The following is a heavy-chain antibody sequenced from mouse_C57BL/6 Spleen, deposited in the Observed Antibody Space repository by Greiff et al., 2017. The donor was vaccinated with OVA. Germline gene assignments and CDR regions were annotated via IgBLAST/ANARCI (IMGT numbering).Heavy chain of an antibody. J-gene: IGHJ1*03. D-gene: IGHD1-1*01. CDR1: GFTFSSYA. CDR3: ARDHDYGSSYVGYFDV. CDR2: ISDGGSYT. Sequence: DVQLVESGGGLVKPGGSLKLSCAASGFTFSSYAMSWVRQTPEKRLEWVATISDGGSYTYYPDNVKGRFTISRDNAKNNLYLQMSHLKSEDTAMYYCARDHDYGSSYVGYFDVWGTGTTVTVSS. V-gene: IGHV5-4*01.